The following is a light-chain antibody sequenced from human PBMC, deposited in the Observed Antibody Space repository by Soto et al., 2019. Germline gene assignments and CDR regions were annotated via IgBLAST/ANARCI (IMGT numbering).Light chain of an antibody. CDR3: QQYNDWPPYT. CDR2: GAS. J-gene: IGKJ2*01. CDR1: KSVSRN. Sequence: EIVMTQSPATLSVSPGERATLSCRASKSVSRNLAWYQQKPGQAPSLLIYGASTRATGIPARFSGSGSGTDFAPTISILQSEDFAVYYCQQYNDWPPYTFGQGTKLEIK. V-gene: IGKV3-15*01.